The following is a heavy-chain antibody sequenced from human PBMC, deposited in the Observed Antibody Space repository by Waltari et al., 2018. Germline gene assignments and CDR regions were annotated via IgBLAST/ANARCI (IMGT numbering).Heavy chain of an antibody. CDR1: GFTFSSYA. Sequence: QVQLVESGGGVVQPGRSLRLSCAASGFTFSSYAMHWVRQAPGKGLEWVAVISYDGSNKYYADSVKGRFTISRDNSKNTLYLQMNSLRAEDTAVYYCARGGYCSSTSCWNKPPKKYFQHWGQGTLVTVSS. J-gene: IGHJ1*01. D-gene: IGHD2-2*01. CDR2: ISYDGSNK. CDR3: ARGGYCSSTSCWNKPPKKYFQH. V-gene: IGHV3-30-3*01.